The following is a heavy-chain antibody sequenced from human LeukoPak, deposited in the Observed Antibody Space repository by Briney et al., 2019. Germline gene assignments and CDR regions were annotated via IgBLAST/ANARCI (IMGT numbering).Heavy chain of an antibody. J-gene: IGHJ3*02. D-gene: IGHD6-19*01. CDR1: GGSFSGYY. V-gene: IGHV4-34*01. CDR2: INHSGST. CDR3: ARGDSKSGWYSAFDI. Sequence: PSETLSLTCAVYGGSFSGYYWSWIHQPPGKGLEWIGEINHSGSTNYNPSLRSRVTISVDTSKNQFSLKLSSVTAADTAVYYCARGDSKSGWYSAFDIWGQGTMVTVSS.